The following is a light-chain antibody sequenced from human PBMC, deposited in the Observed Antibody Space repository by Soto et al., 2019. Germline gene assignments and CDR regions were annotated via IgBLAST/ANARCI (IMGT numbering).Light chain of an antibody. V-gene: IGLV2-14*01. CDR1: SSDVGGYNY. Sequence: QPASVSGSPGQSTTISCTGTSSDVGGYNYVSWYQQHPGKAPKLMIYDVNNRPSGVSNRFSGSKSGNTASLTISGLQAEDEGDYYCSSYTSSITLVFGGGTKVTVL. CDR3: SSYTSSITLV. CDR2: DVN. J-gene: IGLJ2*01.